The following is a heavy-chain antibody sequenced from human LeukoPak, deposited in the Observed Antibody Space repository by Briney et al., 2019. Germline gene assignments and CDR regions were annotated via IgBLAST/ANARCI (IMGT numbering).Heavy chain of an antibody. Sequence: GGSLRPSCAASGLTFSNYAMSWFRQAPGKGLEWVSGITSGFTPHYADSVKGRFTISRDNSKNTFHLQMNSLRAEDTAVYYCAKDYSDSRVGDVFLEYWGQGTLVTVSS. CDR3: AKDYSDSRVGDVFLEY. D-gene: IGHD1-26*01. J-gene: IGHJ4*02. CDR2: ITSGFTP. V-gene: IGHV3-23*01. CDR1: GLTFSNYA.